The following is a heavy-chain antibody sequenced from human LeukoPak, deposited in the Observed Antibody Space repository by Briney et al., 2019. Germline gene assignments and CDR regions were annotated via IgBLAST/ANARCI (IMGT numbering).Heavy chain of an antibody. CDR1: GFTLSSYA. CDR3: VRERFHGSGAPKFDF. Sequence: PGGSLRLSCAASGFTLSSYAMSWVRQTPRKGLEWVSCISGSGSYIYYADSVKGRFTISRDNAKNSLHLQVNSLRAEDTAVYYCVRERFHGSGAPKFDFWGQGTLVTVSS. V-gene: IGHV3-21*06. D-gene: IGHD3-10*01. J-gene: IGHJ4*02. CDR2: ISGSGSYI.